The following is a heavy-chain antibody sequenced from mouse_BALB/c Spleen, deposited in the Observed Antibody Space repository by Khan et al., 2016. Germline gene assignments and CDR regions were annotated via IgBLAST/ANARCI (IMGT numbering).Heavy chain of an antibody. Sequence: EVQLQESGGGLVQPGGSLKLSCAASGFDFSRYWMSWVRQAPGKGLEWIGEINPDGSTITYTPSLKDKFIMSRDNAKHTLYLQMTKVRSENTALYHCGRGNYVPDALDYWGKGNTLTVSS. J-gene: IGHJ2*01. V-gene: IGHV4-1*02. D-gene: IGHD2-1*01. CDR3: GRGNYVPDALDY. CDR1: GFDFSRYW. CDR2: INPDGSTI.